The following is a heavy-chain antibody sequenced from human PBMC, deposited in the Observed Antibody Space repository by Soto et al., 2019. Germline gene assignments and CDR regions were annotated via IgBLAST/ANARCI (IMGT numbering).Heavy chain of an antibody. V-gene: IGHV4-59*08. CDR3: ARQPGHCDSTTCFGYYTVDV. J-gene: IGHJ6*02. CDR1: GGSISSYY. Sequence: SETLSLTCTVSGGSISSYYWSWIRQPPGKGLEWIGYIYYNGNTNYNPSLKSRVTISVDTSKNQFSLKLSSVTAADTAVYYCARQPGHCDSTTCFGYYTVDVWGQGTTVTVSS. CDR2: IYYNGNT. D-gene: IGHD2-2*01.